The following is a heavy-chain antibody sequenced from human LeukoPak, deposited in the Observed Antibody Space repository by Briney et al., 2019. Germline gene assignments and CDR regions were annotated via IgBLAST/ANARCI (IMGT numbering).Heavy chain of an antibody. Sequence: ASVNVSCKASGYTFTSYGISWMRQAPGQGLEWMGLINAYNGNTNDAQKLQGRITMTTDTSTSTAYMKLRSLRSADTAVYYCAREIVVVPAATRYYYYGMDVWGQGTTVTVSS. CDR3: AREIVVVPAATRYYYYGMDV. CDR2: INAYNGNT. CDR1: GYTFTSYG. J-gene: IGHJ6*02. V-gene: IGHV1-18*01. D-gene: IGHD2-2*01.